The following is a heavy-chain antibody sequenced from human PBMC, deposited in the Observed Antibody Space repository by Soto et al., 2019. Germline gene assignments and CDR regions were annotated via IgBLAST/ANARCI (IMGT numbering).Heavy chain of an antibody. D-gene: IGHD1-26*01. CDR2: ISWDGGST. CDR1: GFTFDDYT. CDR3: AKDLAGATRGRFDY. V-gene: IGHV3-43*01. Sequence: EVQLVESGGVVVQPGGSLRLSCAASGFTFDDYTMHWVRQAPGKGLEWVSLISWDGGSTYYADSVKGRFTISRDNSKNSLYLQTNSLRAEDTAVYYCAKDLAGATRGRFDYWGQGALVTVSS. J-gene: IGHJ4*02.